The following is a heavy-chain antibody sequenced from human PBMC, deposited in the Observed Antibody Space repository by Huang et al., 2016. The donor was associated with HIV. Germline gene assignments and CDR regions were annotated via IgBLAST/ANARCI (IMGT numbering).Heavy chain of an antibody. CDR1: GFDFSKYS. Sequence: EVQLVESGGALVQPGGSLKLSCVVSGFDFSKYSMNWVRQAPGKGVEGVSYIIGTSSNIYYADSVKGRFTISRDNAKNSVFLQMRSLRAEDTALYYCARTEMEYYYGSSGYYPDYWGQGTQVTVSS. CDR3: ARTEMEYYYGSSGYYPDY. D-gene: IGHD3-22*01. CDR2: IIGTSSNI. V-gene: IGHV3-48*01. J-gene: IGHJ4*02.